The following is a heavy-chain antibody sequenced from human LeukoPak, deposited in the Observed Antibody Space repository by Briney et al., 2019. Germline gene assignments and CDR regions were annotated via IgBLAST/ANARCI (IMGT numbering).Heavy chain of an antibody. CDR3: AKTSRVNSAYDSPFDY. Sequence: GGSLRLSCAASGFTFSTYAMSWVRQAPGKGLEWVSAVRGSGSDTYYADSVKGRFTISRDNSKNTLHLQMNSLRAEETAIYYCAKTSRVNSAYDSPFDYWGQGTLVTVSS. J-gene: IGHJ4*02. V-gene: IGHV3-23*01. CDR2: VRGSGSDT. D-gene: IGHD5-12*01. CDR1: GFTFSTYA.